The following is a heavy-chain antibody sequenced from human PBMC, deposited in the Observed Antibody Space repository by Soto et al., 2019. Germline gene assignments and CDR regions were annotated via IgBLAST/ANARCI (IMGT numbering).Heavy chain of an antibody. V-gene: IGHV3-23*01. CDR2: ISGSGGST. CDR3: AKYGHRSLNTFLCSSTDY. D-gene: IGHD6-6*01. Sequence: GGSLRLSCAASGFTFSSYAMSWVRQAPGKGLEWVSAISGSGGSTYYADSVKGRFTISRDNSKNTLYLQMNSLRTEVTAVDSSAKYGHRSLNTFLCSSTDYWGQGTLVTVSS. CDR1: GFTFSSYA. J-gene: IGHJ4*02.